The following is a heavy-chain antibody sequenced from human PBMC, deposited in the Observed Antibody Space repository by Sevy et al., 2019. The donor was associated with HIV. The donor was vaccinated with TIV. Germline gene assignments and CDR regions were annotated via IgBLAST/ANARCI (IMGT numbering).Heavy chain of an antibody. CDR2: INNSSRFI. CDR1: GFTFSDYY. J-gene: IGHJ4*02. Sequence: GGSLRLSCAASGFTFSDYYMSWIRQAPGKGPEWVSYINNSSRFINYVDSVKGRFTISRDNAKNSLYLQMNSLRAGDTAVYYCARGKVLFHYWGQGTLVTVSS. V-gene: IGHV3-11*06. CDR3: ARGKVLFHY.